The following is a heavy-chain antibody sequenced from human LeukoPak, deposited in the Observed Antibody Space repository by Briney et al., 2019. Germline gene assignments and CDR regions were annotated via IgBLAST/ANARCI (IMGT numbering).Heavy chain of an antibody. CDR2: ISYDGSNK. CDR1: GFTFSSYG. CDR3: AKRMSRGRLLVIYYYGMDV. Sequence: GRSLRLSCAASGFTFSSYGMHWVRQAPGKGLEWVAVISYDGSNKYYADSVKGRFTISRDNSKNTLYLQMNSLRAEDTAVYYCAKRMSRGRLLVIYYYGMDVWGQGTTVTVSS. V-gene: IGHV3-30*18. D-gene: IGHD2-15*01. J-gene: IGHJ6*02.